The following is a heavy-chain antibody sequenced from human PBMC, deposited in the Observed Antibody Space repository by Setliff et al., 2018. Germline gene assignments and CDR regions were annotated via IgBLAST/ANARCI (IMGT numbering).Heavy chain of an antibody. Sequence: ASVKVSCKASGYTFTSYGISWARQAPGQGLEWMGWISAYNGNTNYAQKLQGRVTMTTDTSTSTAYMELRSLRSDDTAVYYCARDGSPPYYNFWSGYPDNYYMDVWGKGTTVTVSS. J-gene: IGHJ6*03. CDR3: ARDGSPPYYNFWSGYPDNYYMDV. CDR1: GYTFTSYG. CDR2: ISAYNGNT. V-gene: IGHV1-18*01. D-gene: IGHD3-3*01.